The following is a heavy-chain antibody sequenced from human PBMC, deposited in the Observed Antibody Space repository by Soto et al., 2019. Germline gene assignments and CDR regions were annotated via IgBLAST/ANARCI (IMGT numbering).Heavy chain of an antibody. D-gene: IGHD3-22*01. CDR3: ARGSYYYDSSGYYHY. V-gene: IGHV4-30-4*01. J-gene: IGHJ4*02. CDR1: GGSISSGDYY. Sequence: SETLSLTCTVSGGSISSGDYYWSWIRQPPGKGLEWIGYIYYSGSTYYNPSLKSRVTISVDTSKNQFSLKLSSVTAADTAVYYCARGSYYYDSSGYYHYWGQGNLVTSPQ. CDR2: IYYSGST.